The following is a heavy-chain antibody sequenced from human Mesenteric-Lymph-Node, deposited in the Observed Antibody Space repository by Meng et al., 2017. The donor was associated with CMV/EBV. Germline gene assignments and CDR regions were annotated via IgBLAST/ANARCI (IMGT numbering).Heavy chain of an antibody. D-gene: IGHD3-10*01. CDR2: IRYDGSNK. J-gene: IGHJ6*02. CDR3: AKRGPLQVDV. CDR1: GFTFSHYV. Sequence: GESLKISCAASGFTFSHYVMHWVCQAPGKGLEWVAFIRYDGSNKYYADSVKGRFTISRDNSKNTLYLQMNSLRAEDTAVYYCAKRGPLQVDVWGQGTTVTVSS. V-gene: IGHV3-30*02.